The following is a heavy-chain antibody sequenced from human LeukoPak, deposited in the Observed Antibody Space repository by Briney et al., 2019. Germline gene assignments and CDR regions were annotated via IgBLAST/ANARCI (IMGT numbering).Heavy chain of an antibody. J-gene: IGHJ4*02. CDR1: GFTFSSYE. Sequence: GGSLRLSCAASGFTFSSYEMNWVRQAPGKGLEWVSYISSSGSTIYSADSVKGRFTISRDNAKNSLYLQMNSLRAEDTAAYYCARDGSGWYDYWGQGILVTVSS. D-gene: IGHD6-19*01. CDR2: ISSSGSTI. CDR3: ARDGSGWYDY. V-gene: IGHV3-48*03.